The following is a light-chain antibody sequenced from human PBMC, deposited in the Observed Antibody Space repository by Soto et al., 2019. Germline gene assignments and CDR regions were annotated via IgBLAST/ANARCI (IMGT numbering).Light chain of an antibody. CDR3: ATWNDSLNARGV. J-gene: IGLJ3*02. Sequence: QSVLTQTPSASGTPGQRVTISCSGSRSNIGNNAVSWYQQFPGTAPKLLLYNNNQRPSGVPDRFSGSKSGTSAYLAISSLPSEDEADYYCATWNDSLNARGVFGGGTKLTVL. CDR2: NNN. CDR1: RSNIGNNA. V-gene: IGLV1-44*01.